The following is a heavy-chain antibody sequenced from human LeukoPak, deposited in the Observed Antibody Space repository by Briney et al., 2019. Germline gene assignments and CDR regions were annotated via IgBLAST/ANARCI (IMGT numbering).Heavy chain of an antibody. CDR3: AKDLYGWELLIYAFDI. V-gene: IGHV3-33*06. CDR2: IWYDGSNK. D-gene: IGHD1-26*01. J-gene: IGHJ3*02. CDR1: GFTFSSYG. Sequence: PGRSLRLSCAASGFTFSSYGMHWVRQAPGKGLEWVAVIWYDGSNKYYADSVKGRFTISRDNSKNTLYLQMNSLRAEDTAVHYCAKDLYGWELLIYAFDIWGQGTMVTVSS.